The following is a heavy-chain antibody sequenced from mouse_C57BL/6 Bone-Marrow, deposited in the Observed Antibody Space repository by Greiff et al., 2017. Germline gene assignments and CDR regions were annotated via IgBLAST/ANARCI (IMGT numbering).Heavy chain of an antibody. CDR3: ARHEGFRQYGSSPYYFDD. CDR1: GYTFTEYT. CDR2: FYPGSGSI. D-gene: IGHD1-1*01. J-gene: IGHJ2*01. Sequence: QVQLQQSGAELVKPGASVKLSCKASGYTFTEYTIHWVKQRSGQGLEWIGWFYPGSGSIKYNEKFKDKATLTADKSSSAAYMELSRLTAEDSTIYCCARHEGFRQYGSSPYYFDDWGQGTTLTVSA. V-gene: IGHV1-62-2*01.